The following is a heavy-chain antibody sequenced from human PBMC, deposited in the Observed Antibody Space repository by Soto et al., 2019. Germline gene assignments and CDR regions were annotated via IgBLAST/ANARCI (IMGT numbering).Heavy chain of an antibody. CDR2: INPNSGGT. CDR1: GYTFTGYY. V-gene: IGHV1-2*04. Sequence: ASVKVSCKASGYTFTGYYMHWVRQAPGQGLGWMGWINPNSGGTNYAQKFQGWVTMTRDTSISTAYMELSRLRSDDTAVYYCARATKQQLVVGDAFDIWGQGTMVTVSS. D-gene: IGHD6-13*01. CDR3: ARATKQQLVVGDAFDI. J-gene: IGHJ3*02.